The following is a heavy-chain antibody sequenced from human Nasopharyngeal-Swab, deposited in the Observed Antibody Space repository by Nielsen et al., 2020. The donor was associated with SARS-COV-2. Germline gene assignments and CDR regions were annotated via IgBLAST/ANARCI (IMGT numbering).Heavy chain of an antibody. CDR1: GFTFSSNA. Sequence: GESLKISCAGSGFTFSSNAMYWVRQAPGKGLEWVAVISYDGSDKYYADSVKGRFTISRDNSKNTLYLQMNSLRAEDTAVYYCARDYYDSSGYYNNWFDPWGQGTLVTVSS. CDR3: ARDYYDSSGYYNNWFDP. J-gene: IGHJ5*02. D-gene: IGHD3-22*01. V-gene: IGHV3-30*03. CDR2: ISYDGSDK.